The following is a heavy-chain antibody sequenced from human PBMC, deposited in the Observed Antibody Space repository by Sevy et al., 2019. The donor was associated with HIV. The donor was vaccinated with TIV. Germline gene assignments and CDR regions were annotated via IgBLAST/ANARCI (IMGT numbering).Heavy chain of an antibody. Sequence: GGSLRLSCAASGFTFSSYAMSWVRQAPGKGLEWVSAISGSGGSTYYADSVKGRFTISRDNSKKTLYLRMNSLRAEYTAVYYCAKDLDYYDSSGYSAFDIWGQGTMVTVSS. J-gene: IGHJ3*02. V-gene: IGHV3-23*01. CDR2: ISGSGGST. D-gene: IGHD3-22*01. CDR1: GFTFSSYA. CDR3: AKDLDYYDSSGYSAFDI.